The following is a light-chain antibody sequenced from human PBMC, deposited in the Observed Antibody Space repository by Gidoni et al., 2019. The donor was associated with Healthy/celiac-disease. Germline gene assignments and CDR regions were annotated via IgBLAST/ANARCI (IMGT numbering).Light chain of an antibody. CDR3: QQYNSYST. Sequence: IQMTQSPSTLSASVGDRVTIPCRASQSISSWLAWYQQKPGKAPKLLIYKASSLESGVPSRFSGSGSGTEFTLTIISLQPDDFATYYCQQYNSYSTCGQXTKVEIK. J-gene: IGKJ1*01. V-gene: IGKV1-5*03. CDR2: KAS. CDR1: QSISSW.